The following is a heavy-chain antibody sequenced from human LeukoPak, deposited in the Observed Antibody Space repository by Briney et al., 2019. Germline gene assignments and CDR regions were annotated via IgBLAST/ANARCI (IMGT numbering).Heavy chain of an antibody. CDR1: GFTFSGYA. CDR3: ARVVASNGMDV. J-gene: IGHJ6*02. V-gene: IGHV3-30*04. D-gene: IGHD2-15*01. Sequence: TGGSLRLSCEASGFTFSGYAMHWVRQDPGKGLEWVAVTSYDESNKKYADSVRGRFTISRDNSKNTLYLQINSLRAEDTAVYYCARVVASNGMDVWGQGTTVTVSS. CDR2: TSYDESNK.